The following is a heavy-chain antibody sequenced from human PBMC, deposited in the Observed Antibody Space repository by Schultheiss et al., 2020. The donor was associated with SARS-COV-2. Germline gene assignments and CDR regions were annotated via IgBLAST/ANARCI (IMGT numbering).Heavy chain of an antibody. CDR2: ISHDGTET. CDR1: GFTFSSYV. D-gene: IGHD3-9*01. J-gene: IGHJ4*02. CDR3: ARDKDWLLYDY. Sequence: GGSLRLSCAASGFTFSSYVMHWVRQVPGKGLAWVSRISHDGTETSYTDSVKGRFTISRDNAKNTLYLQMNSLRAEDTAVYYCARDKDWLLYDYWGQGTLVTVSS. V-gene: IGHV3-74*01.